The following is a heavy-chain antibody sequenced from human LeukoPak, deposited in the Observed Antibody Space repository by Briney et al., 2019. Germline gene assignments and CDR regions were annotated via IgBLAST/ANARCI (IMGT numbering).Heavy chain of an antibody. CDR3: ARSGYKYGDAFEI. Sequence: TSETLSLTCTVSGGSISSGAYYWSWIRQHPGKGLEWIGYIYYSGSTYYNPSLKSRVTMSVDTSKNQFSLNLSSVTAADTAVYYCARSGYKYGDAFEIWGQGTMVTVSS. V-gene: IGHV4-31*03. CDR1: GGSISSGAYY. J-gene: IGHJ3*02. CDR2: IYYSGST. D-gene: IGHD3-22*01.